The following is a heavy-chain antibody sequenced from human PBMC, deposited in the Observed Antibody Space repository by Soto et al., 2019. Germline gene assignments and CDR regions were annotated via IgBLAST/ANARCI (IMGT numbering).Heavy chain of an antibody. CDR3: ARDLGGLGDPFDN. CDR2: INPSTGGT. CDR1: GYTFTGYY. D-gene: IGHD3-16*01. J-gene: IGHJ4*02. V-gene: IGHV1-2*02. Sequence: QVHLVQSGAEVKKAGASVKVSCKASGYTFTGYYIHWVLQAPGKGLEWVGGINPSTGGTSYAQKFQGRVTVTRDTSISTAYMELTRLRSNDTAVYYCARDLGGLGDPFDNWGQGTRVTVFS.